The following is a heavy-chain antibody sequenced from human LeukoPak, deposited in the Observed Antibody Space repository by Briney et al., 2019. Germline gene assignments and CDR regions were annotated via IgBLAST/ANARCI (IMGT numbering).Heavy chain of an antibody. V-gene: IGHV4-59*08. CDR3: SRGNDY. CDR1: GVSLNISY. J-gene: IGHJ4*02. Sequence: PSETLSLTCTVYGVSLNISYWSWIRQPPGKGLEWIGFIYYGGSINYNPSLKSRVTISVDSSKTQVSLKLSSVTAADTAVYYCSRGNDYWGQGTLVTVSS. CDR2: IYYGGSI.